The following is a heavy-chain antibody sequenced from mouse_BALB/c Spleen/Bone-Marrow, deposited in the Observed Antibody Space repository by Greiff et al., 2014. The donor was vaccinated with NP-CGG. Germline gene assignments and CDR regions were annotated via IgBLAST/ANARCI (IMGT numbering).Heavy chain of an antibody. CDR1: GFTFSSFG. V-gene: IGHV5-17*02. D-gene: IGHD1-1*01. CDR2: ISSGSSTF. Sequence: EVMLVESGGGLVQPGGSRKLSCAASGFTFSSFGMHWVRQAPEKGLEWVAYISSGSSTFYYADKVMGRFTISRDNPKNTLFLQMTSQRSEDTAMYYCARSGSSSGYFDYWGQGTTLTVSS. J-gene: IGHJ2*01. CDR3: ARSGSSSGYFDY.